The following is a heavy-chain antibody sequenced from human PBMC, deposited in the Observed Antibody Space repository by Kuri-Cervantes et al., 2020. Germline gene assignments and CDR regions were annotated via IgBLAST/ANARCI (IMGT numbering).Heavy chain of an antibody. Sequence: SETLSLTCAVYGGSFSGYYWSWIRQPPGKGLEWIGEINHSGSTNYNPSLKSRVTISVDTSKNQFSLKLSSVTAADTAVYYCARLGEYYYDSSGYFFDYWGQGTLVTVSS. D-gene: IGHD3-22*01. CDR3: ARLGEYYYDSSGYFFDY. J-gene: IGHJ4*02. CDR2: INHSGST. V-gene: IGHV4-34*01. CDR1: GGSFSGYY.